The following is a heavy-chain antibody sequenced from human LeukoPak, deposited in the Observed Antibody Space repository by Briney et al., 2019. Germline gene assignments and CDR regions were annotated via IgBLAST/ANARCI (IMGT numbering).Heavy chain of an antibody. D-gene: IGHD3-16*01. CDR2: INPNSGDT. Sequence: EASVKVSCKASGYIFTGYYMHWVRQAPGQGLEWMGWINPNSGDTNYAQKFQGRVTVTRDTSISTAYMELSRLRSDDTAVYYCARVRYRLAETYIDYWGQGTLVTVSS. CDR3: ARVRYRLAETYIDY. CDR1: GYIFTGYY. V-gene: IGHV1-2*02. J-gene: IGHJ4*02.